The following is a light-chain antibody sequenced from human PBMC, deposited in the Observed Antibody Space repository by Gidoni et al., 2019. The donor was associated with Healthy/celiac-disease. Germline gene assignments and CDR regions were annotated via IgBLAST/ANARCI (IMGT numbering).Light chain of an antibody. CDR2: AAS. V-gene: IGKV1-8*01. Sequence: AIRMTQSPSSFSASTGDSVTITCRASQGISSYLAWYQQKPGKAPKLLIYAASTLQSGVPSRFSGSGSGTDFTLTISCLQSEDFANYYCQEYYSYPWTFGQGTKVEIK. CDR3: QEYYSYPWT. J-gene: IGKJ1*01. CDR1: QGISSY.